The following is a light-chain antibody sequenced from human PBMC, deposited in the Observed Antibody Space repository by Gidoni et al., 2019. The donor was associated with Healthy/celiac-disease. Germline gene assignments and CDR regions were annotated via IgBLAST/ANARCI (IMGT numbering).Light chain of an antibody. CDR1: KLGDKY. V-gene: IGLV3-1*01. Sequence: SYDLTQPPSVSVPPGQTASIPCSGDKLGDKYACWYQQKPGQSPVLVIYQDSKRPSGIPERFSGSNSGNTATLTISGTQAMDEADYYCQAWDSSHVVFGGGTKLTVL. CDR3: QAWDSSHVV. J-gene: IGLJ2*01. CDR2: QDS.